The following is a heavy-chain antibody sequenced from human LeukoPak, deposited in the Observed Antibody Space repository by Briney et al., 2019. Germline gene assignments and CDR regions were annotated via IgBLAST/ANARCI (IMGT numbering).Heavy chain of an antibody. V-gene: IGHV3-23*01. CDR3: AKGDTTWELPHDY. CDR2: ISGGGDSP. J-gene: IGHJ4*02. CDR1: GFMFRRYA. Sequence: GPSLRLSCAACGFMFRRYAMDSVPHPAGKGVEWVSPISGGGDSPYYADSVKGRFPISRDKSKTTLYLQMNSLRAEDTGVYYCAKGDTTWELPHDYWGQGTLVTVSS. D-gene: IGHD1-26*01.